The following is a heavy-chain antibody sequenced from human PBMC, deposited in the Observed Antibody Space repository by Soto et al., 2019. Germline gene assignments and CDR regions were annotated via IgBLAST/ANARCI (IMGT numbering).Heavy chain of an antibody. V-gene: IGHV3-13*04. D-gene: IGHD7-27*01. Sequence: EVQLVESGGGLVKPGGSLRLSCAASGFTFSSYDMHWVRQATGKGLEWVSAIGTAGDTYYPGSVKGRFTISREDAKNSLYLQMNSLRAGDTAVYYCARGELGIVRSYWYFDLWGRGTLVTVSS. J-gene: IGHJ2*01. CDR2: IGTAGDT. CDR1: GFTFSSYD. CDR3: ARGELGIVRSYWYFDL.